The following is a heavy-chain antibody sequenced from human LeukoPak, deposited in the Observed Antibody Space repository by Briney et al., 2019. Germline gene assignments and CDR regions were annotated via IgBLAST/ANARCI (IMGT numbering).Heavy chain of an antibody. CDR3: ATHRETRNSAMDV. D-gene: IGHD1-7*01. CDR1: GYSFTSFW. Sequence: GEPLKISCKGFGYSFTSFWIGWVRQMPGKGLEWMGIIFPGDSDTKYSPSFQGQVTISADKSISTAYLQWSSLKASDTAIYFCATHRETRNSAMDVWGQGTTVTVSS. J-gene: IGHJ6*02. CDR2: IFPGDSDT. V-gene: IGHV5-51*01.